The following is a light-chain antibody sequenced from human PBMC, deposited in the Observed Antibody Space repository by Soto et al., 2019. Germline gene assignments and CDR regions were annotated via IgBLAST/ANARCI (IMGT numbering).Light chain of an antibody. Sequence: QPVLTQSPSASASLGSSVKLTCTLSSGHSTYIIAWHQQQPGKAPRYLMKLEGSGSYNKGSGIPDRFSGSSSGADRYLTISNLQFEDEADYYCETWDTNVVVFGGGTQLTVL. CDR1: SGHSTYI. CDR3: ETWDTNVVV. V-gene: IGLV4-60*02. J-gene: IGLJ2*01. CDR2: LEGSGSY.